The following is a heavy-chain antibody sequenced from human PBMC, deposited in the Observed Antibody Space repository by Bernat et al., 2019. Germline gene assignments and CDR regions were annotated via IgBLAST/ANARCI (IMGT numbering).Heavy chain of an antibody. D-gene: IGHD6-13*01. Sequence: EVQLVESGGGLVKPGGSLRLSCAASGFTFSNAWMNWVRQAPGKGLEWVGRIKSKTDGGTTDYAAPVKGRFTIPRDDSKNTLYLQMNSLKTEDPAVYYCAREQYSSSWYDYWYFDLWGRGTLVTVSS. V-gene: IGHV3-15*07. CDR1: GFTFSNAW. CDR3: AREQYSSSWYDYWYFDL. CDR2: IKSKTDGGTT. J-gene: IGHJ2*01.